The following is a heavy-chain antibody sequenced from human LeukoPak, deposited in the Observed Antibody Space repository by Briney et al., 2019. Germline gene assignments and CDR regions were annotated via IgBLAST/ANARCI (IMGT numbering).Heavy chain of an antibody. CDR2: IKEAGSEK. Sequence: GGSLRLSCAASGFTFSSYSMNWVRQAPGKGLEFMANIKEAGSEKYYVDSVKGRFTISRDNDKNLVHLQMNSLRAEDTAVYYCARGGGMRSWYDFDYWGQGTLVTVSS. D-gene: IGHD6-13*01. CDR1: GFTFSSYS. J-gene: IGHJ4*02. V-gene: IGHV3-7*04. CDR3: ARGGGMRSWYDFDY.